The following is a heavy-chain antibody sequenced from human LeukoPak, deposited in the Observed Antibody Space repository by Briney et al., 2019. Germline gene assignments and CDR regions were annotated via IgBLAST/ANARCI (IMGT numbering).Heavy chain of an antibody. J-gene: IGHJ4*02. Sequence: PPGTLSLTRTVSGGSISSYYWSWIRQPAGKGLEWVGRIYIRGSTQYKPCLKSRVTMSVDTSKNHFSLKLSSMTAADTAVYYCARRGNGAYCGGDGYSFDYWGQGTRVTVSS. CDR1: GGSISSYY. CDR2: IYIRGST. D-gene: IGHD2-21*02. V-gene: IGHV4-4*07. CDR3: ARRGNGAYCGGDGYSFDY.